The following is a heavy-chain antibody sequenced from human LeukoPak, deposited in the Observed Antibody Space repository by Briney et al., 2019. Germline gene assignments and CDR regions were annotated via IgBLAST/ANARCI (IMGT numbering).Heavy chain of an antibody. D-gene: IGHD2-15*01. CDR3: TRDHCRGDNCPSFDD. Sequence: ASVKVSCKPSGYTFTSFGISWVRQAPGQGLEWMGWIGAYNGDTNYAQKFQGRVTMTTDTSTSTAYMDLRSLRSDDTAGYYCTRDHCRGDNCPSFDDWGQGTLVTVYS. J-gene: IGHJ4*01. CDR1: GYTFTSFG. V-gene: IGHV1-18*04. CDR2: IGAYNGDT.